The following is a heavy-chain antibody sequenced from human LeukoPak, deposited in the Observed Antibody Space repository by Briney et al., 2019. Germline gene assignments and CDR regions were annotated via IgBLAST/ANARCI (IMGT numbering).Heavy chain of an antibody. V-gene: IGHV1-8*01. D-gene: IGHD1-26*01. CDR1: GYTFTGYD. CDR2: MNPNSGNT. CDR3: ARDRRGSYYAWFDP. Sequence: ASVKVSCKASGYTFTGYDINWVRQATGQGLEWMGWMNPNSGNTGYAQKFQGRVTMTRNTSISTAYMELSSLRSEDTAVYYCARDRRGSYYAWFDPWGQGTLVTVSS. J-gene: IGHJ5*02.